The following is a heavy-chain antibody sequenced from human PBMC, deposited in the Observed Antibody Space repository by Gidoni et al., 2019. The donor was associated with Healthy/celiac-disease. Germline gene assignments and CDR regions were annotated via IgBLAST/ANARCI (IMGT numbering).Heavy chain of an antibody. Sequence: EVQLVESGGGLVQPGGSLRLSCAASGFTFSSYWMSWVRQAPGKGLEWVANIKQDGSEKYYVDSVKGRFTISRDNAKNSLYLQMNSLRAEDTAVYYCARFLPYYYDSSGYWDEEAYWGQGTLVTVSS. J-gene: IGHJ4*02. CDR2: IKQDGSEK. D-gene: IGHD3-22*01. CDR1: GFTFSSYW. CDR3: ARFLPYYYDSSGYWDEEAY. V-gene: IGHV3-7*01.